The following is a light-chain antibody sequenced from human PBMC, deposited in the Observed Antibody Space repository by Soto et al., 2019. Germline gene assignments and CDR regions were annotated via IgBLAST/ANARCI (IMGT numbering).Light chain of an antibody. CDR3: QQTYITPWTFGPGTKVET. CDR1: QNIVAY. Sequence: DIEMTQSPSSLSASVGDRVTLTCRASQNIVAYLNWYQQAPGKAPKLLIYAASGLRSGVPSRFSGSGSGTDFTLTIGGLQPEDFATYYCQQTYITPWTFGPGTKVETLGPGTKVEI. V-gene: IGKV1-39*01. J-gene: IGKJ1*01. CDR2: AAS.